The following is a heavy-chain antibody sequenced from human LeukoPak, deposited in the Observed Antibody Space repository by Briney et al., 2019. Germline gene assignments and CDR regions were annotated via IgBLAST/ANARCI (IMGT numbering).Heavy chain of an antibody. D-gene: IGHD3-3*01. CDR2: ISGSGGST. V-gene: IGHV3-23*01. Sequence: PGGSLRLSCAASGFTFSSYAMSWVRQAPGKGLEWVSAISGSGGSTYYAGSVKGRFTISRDNSKNTLYLQMNSLRAEDTAVYYCAKGAITIFGVAPYNWFDPWGQGTLVTVSS. J-gene: IGHJ5*02. CDR1: GFTFSSYA. CDR3: AKGAITIFGVAPYNWFDP.